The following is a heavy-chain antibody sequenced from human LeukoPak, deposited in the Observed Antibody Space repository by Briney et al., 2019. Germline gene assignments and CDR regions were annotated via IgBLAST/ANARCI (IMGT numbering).Heavy chain of an antibody. CDR2: INWNGGST. J-gene: IGHJ4*02. Sequence: GGSLRLSCVASGFIFGNFGMSWVRQAPGKGLERVWHINWNGGSTHYIDSVRGRFTVSRDDAENSLYLQMDNLRREDTATYYCARDGPGGGNYYSHYWGQGTLVTVSS. CDR3: ARDGPGGGNYYSHY. D-gene: IGHD1-26*01. CDR1: GFIFGNFG. V-gene: IGHV3-20*04.